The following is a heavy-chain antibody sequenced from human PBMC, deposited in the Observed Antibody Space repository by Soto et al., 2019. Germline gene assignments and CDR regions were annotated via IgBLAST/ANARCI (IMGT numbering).Heavy chain of an antibody. CDR3: AKDVRRIAAAGANFDY. CDR2: ISGSGGST. J-gene: IGHJ4*02. CDR1: GFTFSSYA. V-gene: IGHV3-23*01. D-gene: IGHD6-13*01. Sequence: GGSLRLSCAASGFTFSSYAMSWVRQAPGKGLEWVSAISGSGGSTYYADSVKGRFTISRDNSKNTLYLQMNSLRAEDTAVYYCAKDVRRIAAAGANFDYWGQGTLVTVSS.